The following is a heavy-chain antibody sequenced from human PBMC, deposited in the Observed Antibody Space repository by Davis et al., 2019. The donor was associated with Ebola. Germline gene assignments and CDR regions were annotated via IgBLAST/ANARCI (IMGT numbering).Heavy chain of an antibody. J-gene: IGHJ4*02. CDR2: INHSGST. CDR3: ARGDYYDSSGYYRKGFDY. Sequence: PSETLSLTCAVYGGSFSGYYWSWIRQPPGKGLEWIGEINHSGSTNYNPSLKSRVTISVDTSKNQFSLKLSSVTAADTAVYYCARGDYYDSSGYYRKGFDYWGQGTLVTVSS. V-gene: IGHV4-34*01. D-gene: IGHD3-22*01. CDR1: GGSFSGYY.